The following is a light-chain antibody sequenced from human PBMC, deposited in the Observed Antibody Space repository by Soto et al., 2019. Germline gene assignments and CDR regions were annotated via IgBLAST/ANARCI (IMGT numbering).Light chain of an antibody. Sequence: EIVLTQPPATLSLSPGERATLSCRASQSVSSYLAWHQQKPGQAPRLLIYDASNRATGIPARFSGSGSGTDFTLTISSLEPEDFAVYHCQQRRNWPSTFGQGTKV. CDR1: QSVSSY. CDR3: QQRRNWPST. V-gene: IGKV3-11*01. CDR2: DAS. J-gene: IGKJ1*01.